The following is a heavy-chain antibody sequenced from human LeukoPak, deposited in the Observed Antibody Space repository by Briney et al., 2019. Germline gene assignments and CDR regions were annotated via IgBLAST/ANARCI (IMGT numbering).Heavy chain of an antibody. V-gene: IGHV4-59*01. Sequence: SETLSLTCTVYGGSISSYYWSWIRQPPGKGLEWIGYIYYSGSTNYNPSLKSRVTISVDTSKNQFSLKLSSVTAADTAVYYCAREVAVAGLKYFDYWGQGTLVTVSS. CDR2: IYYSGST. J-gene: IGHJ4*02. D-gene: IGHD6-19*01. CDR3: AREVAVAGLKYFDY. CDR1: GGSISSYY.